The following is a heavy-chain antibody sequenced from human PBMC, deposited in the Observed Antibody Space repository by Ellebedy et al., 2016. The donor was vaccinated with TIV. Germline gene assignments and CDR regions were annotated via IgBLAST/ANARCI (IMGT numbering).Heavy chain of an antibody. CDR3: ARDYSSGWFHYGMDV. J-gene: IGHJ6*02. V-gene: IGHV1-2*02. D-gene: IGHD6-19*01. CDR2: INSNNGGT. Sequence: AASVKVSCKASGYTFTGYHIHWVRQAPGQGLQWMGWINSNNGGTAYAQRYQGRVIMTRDTSISTVFMELSSLRSDDTDVYYCARDYSSGWFHYGMDVWGQGTTVTVSS. CDR1: GYTFTGYH.